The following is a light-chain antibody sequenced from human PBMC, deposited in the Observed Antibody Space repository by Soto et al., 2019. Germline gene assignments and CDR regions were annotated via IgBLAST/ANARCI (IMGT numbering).Light chain of an antibody. V-gene: IGLV1-40*01. CDR1: SSNIGAGYD. J-gene: IGLJ2*01. CDR2: GNS. CDR3: QSYDSSLRGSI. Sequence: QSVLTQPPSVSGAPGQRVTISCTGSSSNIGAGYDVHWYQQLPGTAPKLLIYGNSNRPSGVPDRFSGSKSGTSASLAITVLQAEDEADYYCQSYDSSLRGSIFGGGTKLTVL.